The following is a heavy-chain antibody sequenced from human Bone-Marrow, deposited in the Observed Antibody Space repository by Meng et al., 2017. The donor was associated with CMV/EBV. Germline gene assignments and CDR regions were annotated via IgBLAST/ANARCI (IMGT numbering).Heavy chain of an antibody. CDR1: GVSLSTSGVG. V-gene: IGHV2-5*01. CDR3: AHYCSSTSSFDWFDP. Sequence: SGPTLVKPTQTLTLTCTFSGVSLSTSGVGVGWIRQPPGKSLEWLALIYWNDDKRYSPSMKSRLTITKDTSKNQVVLTMTNMDPVDTATYYCAHYCSSTSSFDWFDPWGQGTLVTVSS. CDR2: IYWNDDK. J-gene: IGHJ5*02. D-gene: IGHD2-2*01.